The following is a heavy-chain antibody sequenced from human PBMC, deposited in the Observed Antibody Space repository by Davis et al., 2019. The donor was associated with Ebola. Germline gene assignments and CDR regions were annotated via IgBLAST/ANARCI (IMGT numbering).Heavy chain of an antibody. CDR2: INSDGSST. CDR3: AKMRTSGSYYIVGYFDY. V-gene: IGHV3-74*01. CDR1: GFTFSSYW. J-gene: IGHJ4*02. Sequence: PGGSLRLSCAASGFTFSSYWMHWVRQAPGKGLVWVSRINSDGSSTSYADSVKGRFTISRDNAKNTLYLQMNSLRAEDTAVYYCAKMRTSGSYYIVGYFDYWGQGTLVTVSS. D-gene: IGHD1-26*01.